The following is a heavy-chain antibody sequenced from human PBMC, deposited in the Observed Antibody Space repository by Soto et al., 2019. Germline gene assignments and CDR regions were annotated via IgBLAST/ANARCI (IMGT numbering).Heavy chain of an antibody. CDR1: GGSISSYY. V-gene: IGHV4-59*01. CDR2: IYYSGST. D-gene: IGHD1-1*01. Sequence: SETLSLTCTVSGGSISSYYWSWIRQPPGKGLEWIGYIYYSGSTNYNPSLKSRVTISVDTSKNQFSLKLSSVTAADTAVYYCAREGAGTTLYGVYYMDVWGKGTTVTVSS. J-gene: IGHJ6*03. CDR3: AREGAGTTLYGVYYMDV.